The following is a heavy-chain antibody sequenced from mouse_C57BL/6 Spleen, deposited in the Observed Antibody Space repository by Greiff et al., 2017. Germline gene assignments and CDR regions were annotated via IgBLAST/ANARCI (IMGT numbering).Heavy chain of an antibody. D-gene: IGHD2-1*01. V-gene: IGHV3-6*01. CDR1: GYSITSGYY. J-gene: IGHJ4*01. CDR3: AREANYYGPHYYAKGD. Sequence: EVQRVESGPGLVKPSPSLSLSCSVTGYSITSGYYWNWIRQFPGNKLECMGYIRYDGSNNYNPSLKNRNSITRDTSKNPFFLKLNSVTTEETATYYCAREANYYGPHYYAKGDWGQGASVTASS. CDR2: IRYDGSN.